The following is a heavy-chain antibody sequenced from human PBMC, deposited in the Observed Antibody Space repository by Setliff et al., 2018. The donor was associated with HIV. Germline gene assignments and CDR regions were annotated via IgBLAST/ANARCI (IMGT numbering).Heavy chain of an antibody. D-gene: IGHD3-3*01. CDR1: GGSISSSSYY. V-gene: IGHV4-61*09. Sequence: SETLSLTCTVSGGSISSSSYYWSWIRLPAGKGLEWIGQIHTTGSTNYNPSLKSRVTISIDTSNQQFSLKLTSVTAADTAKYYCASLAYNFWSGRPPFDYWGQGTLVTVSS. J-gene: IGHJ4*02. CDR2: IHTTGST. CDR3: ASLAYNFWSGRPPFDY.